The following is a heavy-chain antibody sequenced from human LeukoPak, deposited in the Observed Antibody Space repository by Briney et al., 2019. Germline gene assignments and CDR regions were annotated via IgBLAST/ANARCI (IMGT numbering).Heavy chain of an antibody. D-gene: IGHD3-22*01. CDR3: ARQPKHYYDSSGKPH. V-gene: IGHV4-39*07. CDR1: GGSISSSSYY. J-gene: IGHJ4*02. CDR2: IYYSGST. Sequence: SETLSLTCTVSGGSISSSSYYCGWIRQPPGKGLEWIGSIYYSGSTYYNPSLKSRFTISVDTSKNQFSLKLSSVTAADTAVYYCARQPKHYYDSSGKPHWGQGTLVTVSS.